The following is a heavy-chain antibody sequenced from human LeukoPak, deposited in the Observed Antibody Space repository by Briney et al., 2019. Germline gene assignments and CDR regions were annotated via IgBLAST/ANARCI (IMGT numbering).Heavy chain of an antibody. D-gene: IGHD3-3*01. V-gene: IGHV4-4*07. J-gene: IGHJ4*02. Sequence: SETLSLTCAVYGGSFSGYYWSWIRQPAGKGLEWIGRIYTGGSTNYNPSLKSRVTMSVDTSKNQFSLKLSSVTAADTAVHYCARDFGGAGLFDYWGQGTLVTVSS. CDR1: GGSFSGYY. CDR2: IYTGGST. CDR3: ARDFGGAGLFDY.